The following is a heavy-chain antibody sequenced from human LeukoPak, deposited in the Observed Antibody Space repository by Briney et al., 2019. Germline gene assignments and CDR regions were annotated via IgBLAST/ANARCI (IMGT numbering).Heavy chain of an antibody. J-gene: IGHJ3*02. D-gene: IGHD6-13*01. Sequence: ASVKVSCKASGYTFTGYYMHWVRQAPGQGLEWMGRINPNSGGTNYAQKFQGRVTMTRDTSISTAYMELSRLRSDDTAVYYCARELSVGSSWFFAFDIWGQGTMVTVSS. V-gene: IGHV1-2*06. CDR2: INPNSGGT. CDR1: GYTFTGYY. CDR3: ARELSVGSSWFFAFDI.